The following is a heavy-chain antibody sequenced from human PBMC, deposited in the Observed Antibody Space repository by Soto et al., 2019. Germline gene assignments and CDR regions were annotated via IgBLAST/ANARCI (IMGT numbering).Heavy chain of an antibody. J-gene: IGHJ4*02. CDR1: GFTFSSYG. D-gene: IGHD5-18*01. V-gene: IGHV3-30*18. Sequence: AGGSLRLSCAASGFTFSSYGMHWVRQAPGKGLEWVAVISYDGSNKYYADSVKGRFTISRDNSKNTLYLQMNSLRAEDTAVYYCAKDGRGYSYGYVDYWGQGTLVTVSS. CDR3: AKDGRGYSYGYVDY. CDR2: ISYDGSNK.